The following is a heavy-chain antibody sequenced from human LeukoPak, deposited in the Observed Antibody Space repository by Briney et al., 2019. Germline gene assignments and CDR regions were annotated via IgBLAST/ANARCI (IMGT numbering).Heavy chain of an antibody. CDR2: IYSGDSET. D-gene: IGHD1-26*01. J-gene: IGHJ3*02. CDR3: ATTLYSGIYGDAFDI. Sequence: GASLKISCRASGYIFTTYWIGWVRQMPGKGLEWMGIIYSGDSETRYSPSFQGQVTISVDKSISTAYLQWSSLKASDTAMYYCATTLYSGIYGDAFDIWGQGTMVTVSS. CDR1: GYIFTTYW. V-gene: IGHV5-51*01.